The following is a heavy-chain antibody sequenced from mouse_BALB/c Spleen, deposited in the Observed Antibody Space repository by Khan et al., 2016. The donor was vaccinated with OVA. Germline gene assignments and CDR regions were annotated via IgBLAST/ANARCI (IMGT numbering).Heavy chain of an antibody. CDR1: GFTFTNYD. J-gene: IGHJ3*01. CDR3: AREGSGWDFSFPY. Sequence: VQLKQSGPELVEPGASVKMSCTASGFTFTNYDMHWVKQKPGQGLEWIGYINPDNAGTRYNEKFKGKATMTSDISSNTAYLQLSSLTSEDTAVXYYAREGSGWDFSFPYWGQGTLVTVSA. D-gene: IGHD4-1*01. V-gene: IGHV1S136*01. CDR2: INPDNAGT.